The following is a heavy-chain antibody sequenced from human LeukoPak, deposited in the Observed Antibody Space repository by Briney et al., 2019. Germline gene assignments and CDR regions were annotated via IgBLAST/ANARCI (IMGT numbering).Heavy chain of an antibody. Sequence: PGGSLRLSCAASGFTFNNYAMSWVRQAPGKGLEWVSAISAGGGATYYADSVKGRFTISRDNSKKKVFLQMNSLRADDTALYYCAKGRSGSCYSQSDYWGQGTLVTVSS. V-gene: IGHV3-23*01. D-gene: IGHD2-15*01. J-gene: IGHJ4*02. CDR3: AKGRSGSCYSQSDY. CDR2: ISAGGGAT. CDR1: GFTFNNYA.